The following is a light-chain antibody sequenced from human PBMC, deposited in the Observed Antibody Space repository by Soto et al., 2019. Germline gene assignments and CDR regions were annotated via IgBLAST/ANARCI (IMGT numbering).Light chain of an antibody. Sequence: QSVLTQPPSVSGAPGQRVTISCTGSNSNIGAGYDVHWYQQFPGTAPKLLIYKNNNRPSGVPDRFSGSKSGTSASLAITGLRAEDEADYYCQSYDNILSGPLFGGGTKVTVL. J-gene: IGLJ3*02. V-gene: IGLV1-40*01. CDR2: KNN. CDR1: NSNIGAGYD. CDR3: QSYDNILSGPL.